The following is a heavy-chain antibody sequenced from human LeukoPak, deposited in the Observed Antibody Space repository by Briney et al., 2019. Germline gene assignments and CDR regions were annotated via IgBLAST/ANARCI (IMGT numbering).Heavy chain of an antibody. V-gene: IGHV3-48*04. Sequence: PGGSLRLSCAASGFTFSSYSMNWVRQAPGKGLEWVSYISTSSSTIYYADSVKGRFTISRDNAKNSLYLQMNSLRAEDTAVYYCAGARGYSYGYSDYWGQGTLVTVSS. CDR3: AGARGYSYGYSDY. J-gene: IGHJ4*02. D-gene: IGHD5-18*01. CDR1: GFTFSSYS. CDR2: ISTSSSTI.